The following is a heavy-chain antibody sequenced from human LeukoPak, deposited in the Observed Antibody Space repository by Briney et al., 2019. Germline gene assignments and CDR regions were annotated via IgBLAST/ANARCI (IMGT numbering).Heavy chain of an antibody. V-gene: IGHV3-7*01. CDR1: GFTFTTYW. CDR3: GRDPYYDALDY. Sequence: PGGSLRLSCAVPGFTFTTYWMSWVRQAPGKGLEWVANIKDDGGEKYYVDSVKGRFTISRDNTKNLLFLQMNNLRAEDTAVYYCGRDPYYDALDYWGQGTLVTVSS. J-gene: IGHJ4*02. CDR2: IKDDGGEK. D-gene: IGHD3-22*01.